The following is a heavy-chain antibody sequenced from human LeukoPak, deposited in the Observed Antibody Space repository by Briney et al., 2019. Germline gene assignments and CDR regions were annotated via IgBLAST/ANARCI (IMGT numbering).Heavy chain of an antibody. CDR1: GGSISSYY. D-gene: IGHD1-26*01. CDR2: IYYSGST. Sequence: SETLSLTCTVSGGSISSYYWSWIRQPPGKGLEWIGYIYYSGSTNYNPSLKSRVTISVDTSKNQFSLKLSSVTAADTAVYYCARGVVGALNYWGQGTLVTVPS. CDR3: ARGVVGALNY. J-gene: IGHJ4*02. V-gene: IGHV4-59*01.